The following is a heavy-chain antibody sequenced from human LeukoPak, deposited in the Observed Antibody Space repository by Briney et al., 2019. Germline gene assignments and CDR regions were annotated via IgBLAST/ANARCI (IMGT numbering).Heavy chain of an antibody. J-gene: IGHJ4*02. D-gene: IGHD3-22*01. CDR2: IKSDGSST. Sequence: GRSLRLSPAASGFTSSSYWMHWVRPAPGKGLVWVSRIKSDGSSTSYADSVKGRFTISRDNAKNTLYLQMNSLRAEDTAVYYCAREEGDYYDSSGLPDCWGQGTLVTVSS. CDR3: AREEGDYYDSSGLPDC. CDR1: GFTSSSYW. V-gene: IGHV3-74*01.